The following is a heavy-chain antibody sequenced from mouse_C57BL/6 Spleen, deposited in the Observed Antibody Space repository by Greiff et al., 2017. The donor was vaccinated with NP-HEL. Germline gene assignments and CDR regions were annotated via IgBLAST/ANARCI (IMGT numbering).Heavy chain of an antibody. CDR2: IWSGGST. J-gene: IGHJ3*01. D-gene: IGHD1-1*01. V-gene: IGHV2-2*01. Sequence: VKLVESGPGLVQPSQSLSITCTVSGFSLTSYGVHWVRQSPGKGLEWLGVIWSGGSTDYNAAFISRLSNSKDNSKSQVFFKMNSVQADDTAIYYCARKGGTNWFAYWGQGTLVTVSA. CDR1: GFSLTSYG. CDR3: ARKGGTNWFAY.